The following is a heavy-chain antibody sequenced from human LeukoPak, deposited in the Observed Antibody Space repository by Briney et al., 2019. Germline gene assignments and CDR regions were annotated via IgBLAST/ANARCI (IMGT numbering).Heavy chain of an antibody. D-gene: IGHD4-17*01. Sequence: GGSLRLSCAASGFSFSSYAMFWVRQAPGKGLEWVTIISRDGSDTFYADSVRGRFTISRDNSKNMLYLQLNSLTTEDTALYYCARGTVATGLDYWGQGTLVTVSS. CDR2: ISRDGSDT. CDR1: GFSFSSYA. CDR3: ARGTVATGLDY. J-gene: IGHJ4*02. V-gene: IGHV3-30-3*01.